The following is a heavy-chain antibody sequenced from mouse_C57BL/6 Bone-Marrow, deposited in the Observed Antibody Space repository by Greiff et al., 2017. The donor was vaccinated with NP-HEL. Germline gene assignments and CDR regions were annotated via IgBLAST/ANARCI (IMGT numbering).Heavy chain of an antibody. CDR3: AIWDWDEDYFDY. Sequence: QVQLQQSGAELARPGASVKLSCKASGYTFTSYGISWVKQRTGQGLEWIGEIYPRSGNTYYNEKFKGKATLTVDKSSSTAYMQLSSLTSEDSAVYYCAIWDWDEDYFDYWGQGTTLTVSS. CDR2: IYPRSGNT. CDR1: GYTFTSYG. V-gene: IGHV1-81*01. D-gene: IGHD4-1*01. J-gene: IGHJ2*01.